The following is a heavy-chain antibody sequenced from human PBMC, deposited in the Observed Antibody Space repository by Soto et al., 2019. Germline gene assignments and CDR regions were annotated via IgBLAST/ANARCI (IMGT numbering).Heavy chain of an antibody. J-gene: IGHJ4*02. V-gene: IGHV1-2*02. D-gene: IGHD1-26*01. CDR3: ARDLAKGGGSAGFDY. Sequence: ASVKVSCKASGYTFTVYYMHWVRQAPGQGLEWMGWINPKSGGTMYPQKFQGRVTMTWDTSISTAYMALTRLRSDDTAVYYCARDLAKGGGSAGFDYWGQGTLVTVYS. CDR2: INPKSGGT. CDR1: GYTFTVYY.